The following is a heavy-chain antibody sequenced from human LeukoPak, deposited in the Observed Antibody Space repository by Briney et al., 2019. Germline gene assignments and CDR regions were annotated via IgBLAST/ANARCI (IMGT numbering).Heavy chain of an antibody. Sequence: GGSLRLSCAASGFTFSNAWMSWVRQAPGKGLEWVGRIKSKTDGGTTDYAAPVKGRFTISRDDSKNTLYLQMNSLKTEDTAVYYCTTDPKVGYCSGGSCYSGRYYYYMDVWGKGTTVTVSS. CDR1: GFTFSNAW. V-gene: IGHV3-15*01. J-gene: IGHJ6*03. CDR3: TTDPKVGYCSGGSCYSGRYYYYMDV. D-gene: IGHD2-15*01. CDR2: IKSKTDGGTT.